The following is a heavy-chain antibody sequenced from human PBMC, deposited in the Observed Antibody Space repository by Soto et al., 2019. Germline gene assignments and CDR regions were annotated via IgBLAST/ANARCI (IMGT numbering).Heavy chain of an antibody. CDR3: ARQKTPKYSSSMGYLDY. D-gene: IGHD6-6*01. CDR2: IIPIFGTA. J-gene: IGHJ4*02. V-gene: IGHV1-69*13. Sequence: SVKVSCKASGGTFNSYAISWVRQAHGQGLEWMGGIIPIFGTANYAQKFQGRVTITADESTSTAYMELSSLRSEDTAVYYCARQKTPKYSSSMGYLDYWGQGTMDTVTS. CDR1: GGTFNSYA.